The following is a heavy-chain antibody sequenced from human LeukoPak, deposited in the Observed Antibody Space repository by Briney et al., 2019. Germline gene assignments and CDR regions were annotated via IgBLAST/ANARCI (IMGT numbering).Heavy chain of an antibody. CDR1: GGSISSGSYY. Sequence: SETLSLTCTVSGGSISSGSYYWSWIRQPAGKGLEWIERIYTSESTNYNPSLKSRVTISVDTSKNQFSLKLSSVTAADTAVYYCAIDSSGKKYYYYGMDVWGQGTTVTVSS. J-gene: IGHJ6*02. CDR2: IYTSEST. V-gene: IGHV4-61*02. CDR3: AIDSSGKKYYYYGMDV. D-gene: IGHD3-22*01.